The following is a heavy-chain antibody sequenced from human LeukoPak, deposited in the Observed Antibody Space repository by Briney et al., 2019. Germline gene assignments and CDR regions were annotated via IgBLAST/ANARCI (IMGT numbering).Heavy chain of an antibody. CDR2: ISGSGGST. Sequence: GGSLRLSCAASGFTFSSYGMSWVRQAPGKGLEWVSAISGSGGSTYYADSVKGRFTISRDNSKNTLYLQMNSLRAEDTAVYYWAKDKGEANLFDPWGQGTLVTVSS. CDR3: AKDKGEANLFDP. D-gene: IGHD3-16*01. V-gene: IGHV3-23*01. CDR1: GFTFSSYG. J-gene: IGHJ5*02.